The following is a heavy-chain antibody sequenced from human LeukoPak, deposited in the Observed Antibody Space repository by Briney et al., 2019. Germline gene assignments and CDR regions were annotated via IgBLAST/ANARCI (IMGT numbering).Heavy chain of an antibody. CDR1: GFTFSSYA. CDR2: ISGSGDST. D-gene: IGHD1-7*01. Sequence: AGGSLRLSCAASGFTFSSYAMSWVRQAPGKGLEWVSVISGSGDSTHYADSVKGRFTISRDNSKNTVYLQMNSLRAEDTAVYYCAKDERNWNYNLASQTYDWGQGTLVTVSS. J-gene: IGHJ4*02. CDR3: AKDERNWNYNLASQTYD. V-gene: IGHV3-23*01.